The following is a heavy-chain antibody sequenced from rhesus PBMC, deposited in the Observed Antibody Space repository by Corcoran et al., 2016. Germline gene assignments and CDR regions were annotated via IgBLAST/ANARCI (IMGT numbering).Heavy chain of an antibody. CDR1: GGSISSGYYY. Sequence: QVQLQESGPGLVKPSETLSLTCAVSGGSISSGYYYWSWIRQPPGKGLEWIGYITYSGSTSYNPSRKSRVTISRDTSKNQFSLKLSSVTAADTAVYYCARDQRGAPFDYWGQGVLVTVSS. D-gene: IGHD3-34*01. V-gene: IGHV4-122*02. CDR2: ITYSGST. J-gene: IGHJ4*01. CDR3: ARDQRGAPFDY.